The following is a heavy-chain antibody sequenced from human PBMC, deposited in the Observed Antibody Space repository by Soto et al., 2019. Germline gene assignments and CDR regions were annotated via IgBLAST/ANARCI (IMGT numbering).Heavy chain of an antibody. V-gene: IGHV3-30-3*01. Sequence: QVQLVESGGGVVQPGRSLRLSCAASGFTFSSYAMHWVRQAPGKGLEWVAVISYDGSKKYYADSVKGRFTISRDNSKSSLYLQINTVRAEDTAVYYCAREPRGYSYDPDRFDPWGQGTLVTVSS. D-gene: IGHD5-18*01. CDR3: AREPRGYSYDPDRFDP. J-gene: IGHJ5*02. CDR2: ISYDGSKK. CDR1: GFTFSSYA.